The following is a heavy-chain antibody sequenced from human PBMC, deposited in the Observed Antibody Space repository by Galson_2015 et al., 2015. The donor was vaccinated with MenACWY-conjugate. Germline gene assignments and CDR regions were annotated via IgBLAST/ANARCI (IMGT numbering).Heavy chain of an antibody. J-gene: IGHJ5*02. CDR1: GDSFSSSY. V-gene: IGHV4-59*08. CDR2: IYYSGST. CDR3: ARFHEGYKWFDP. Sequence: SETLSLTCTVSGDSFSSSYWTWIRQPPGKGLEWIGYIYYSGSTNYNPSLRSRVTISVDTSKKQFSLKLTSVTAADTAVYYCARFHEGYKWFDPWGQGTLVTVSS.